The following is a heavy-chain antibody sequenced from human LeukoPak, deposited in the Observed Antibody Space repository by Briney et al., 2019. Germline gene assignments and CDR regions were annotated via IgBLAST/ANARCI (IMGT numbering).Heavy chain of an antibody. Sequence: SETLSLTCAVYGGSFGGYYWTWIRHTPEKGLEWIGEMNPSGSTNYNPSLQSRVTISVDTSKNQFSLNLSSVTAADTAVYYCARGRHDITMIVVIMTAVSYYLDVWGKGTTVTVS. CDR1: GGSFGGYY. CDR2: MNPSGST. CDR3: ARGRHDITMIVVIMTAVSYYLDV. D-gene: IGHD3-22*01. V-gene: IGHV4-34*01. J-gene: IGHJ6*03.